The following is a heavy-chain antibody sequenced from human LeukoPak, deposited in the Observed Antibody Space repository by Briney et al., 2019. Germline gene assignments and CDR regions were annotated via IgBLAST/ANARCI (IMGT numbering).Heavy chain of an antibody. V-gene: IGHV3-43D*04. CDR3: ARDFGYTDY. CDR2: ISWDGGST. CDR1: GFTFDDYA. J-gene: IGHJ4*02. Sequence: GGSLRLSCAASGFTFDDYAMHWVRQAPGKGLEWVSLISWDGGSTYYADSVEGRFTISRDNSKNSLYLQMNSLRAEDTAVYYCARDFGYTDYWGQGTLVTVSS. D-gene: IGHD5-18*01.